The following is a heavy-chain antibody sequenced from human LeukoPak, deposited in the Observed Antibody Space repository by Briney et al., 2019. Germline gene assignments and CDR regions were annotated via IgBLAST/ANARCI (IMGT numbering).Heavy chain of an antibody. J-gene: IGHJ6*03. Sequence: GGSLRLSCAASGFTFSSFDMHWVRQPAGQGLEWVSTIGTASDTYYPGSVEGRFTLSRDNAKNSLYLQMNSLTAGDTAVYYCARGPPRGKYYYMDVWGKGTTVTVSS. V-gene: IGHV3-13*01. CDR2: IGTASDT. CDR1: GFTFSSFD. D-gene: IGHD1-1*01. CDR3: ARGPPRGKYYYMDV.